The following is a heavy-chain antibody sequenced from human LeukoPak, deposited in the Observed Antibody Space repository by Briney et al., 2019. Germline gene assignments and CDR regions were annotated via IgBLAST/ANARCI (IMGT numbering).Heavy chain of an antibody. D-gene: IGHD2-15*01. CDR2: IYTSGST. V-gene: IGHV4-4*07. CDR3: ARAGKVVVAATRNGMDV. CDR1: GGSISSYY. Sequence: SETLSLTCTVSGGSISSYYWSWIRQPAGTGLEWIGRIYTSGSTNYNPSLKSRVTMSVDTSKNQFSLKLSSVTAADTAVYYCARAGKVVVAATRNGMDVWGQGTTVTVSS. J-gene: IGHJ6*02.